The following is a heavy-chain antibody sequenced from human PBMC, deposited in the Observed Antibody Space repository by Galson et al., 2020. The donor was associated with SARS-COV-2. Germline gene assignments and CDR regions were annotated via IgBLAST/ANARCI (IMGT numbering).Heavy chain of an antibody. CDR2: ISSSSTYI. V-gene: IGHV3-21*06. Sequence: GESLKISCAVSGFTFSSYSMNWVRQAPGKGLEWLSSISSSSTYIYYADAVKGRFTITRDNVKSSLYLQLNSLTAEDTAVYYCARDASWAMFGMDVWGQGTTVTVSS. CDR1: GFTFSSYS. J-gene: IGHJ6*02. D-gene: IGHD1-26*01. CDR3: ARDASWAMFGMDV.